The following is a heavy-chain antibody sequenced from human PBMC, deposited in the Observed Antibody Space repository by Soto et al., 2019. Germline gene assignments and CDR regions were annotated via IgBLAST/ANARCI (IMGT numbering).Heavy chain of an antibody. CDR2: FDPDDGNT. J-gene: IGHJ4*02. V-gene: IGHV1-24*01. CDR1: GYTLTELS. D-gene: IGHD2-2*01. CDR3: ARAGYCSSTSCYFYYFDY. Sequence: ASVKVSCKVSGYTLTELSMHWVRQAPGKGLEWMGGFDPDDGNTNYAQKFQGRVTMTTDTSTSTAYMELRSLRSDDTAVYYCARAGYCSSTSCYFYYFDYWGQGTLVTVSS.